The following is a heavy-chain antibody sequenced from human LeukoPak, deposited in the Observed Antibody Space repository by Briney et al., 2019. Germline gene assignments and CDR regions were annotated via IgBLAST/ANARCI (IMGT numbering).Heavy chain of an antibody. Sequence: PGGSLRLSCEASGFTFSTFAMIWVRQPPGKGLEWVSSIFPSGGEIHYADSVRGRFTISRDNSKSTLSLQMNSLRAEDTALYYCAKDRGGDGWELPSYWGQGTLVTVSS. D-gene: IGHD1-26*01. J-gene: IGHJ4*02. CDR2: IFPSGGEI. CDR1: GFTFSTFA. CDR3: AKDRGGDGWELPSY. V-gene: IGHV3-23*01.